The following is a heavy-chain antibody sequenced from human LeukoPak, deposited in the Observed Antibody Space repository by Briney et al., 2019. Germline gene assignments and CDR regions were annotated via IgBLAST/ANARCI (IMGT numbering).Heavy chain of an antibody. D-gene: IGHD5-24*01. CDR2: ISYDGSNK. CDR1: GFTFSSYG. J-gene: IGHJ4*02. V-gene: IGHV3-30*18. Sequence: GGSLRLSCAASGFTFSSYGMHWVRQAPGKGLEWVAVISYDGSNKYYADSVKGRFTISRDNSKNTLYLQMNSLRAEDTAVYYCAKSSTIGAYYFDYWGQGTLVTVSS. CDR3: AKSSTIGAYYFDY.